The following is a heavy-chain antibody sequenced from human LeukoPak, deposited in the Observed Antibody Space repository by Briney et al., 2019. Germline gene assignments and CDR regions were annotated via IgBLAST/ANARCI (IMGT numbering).Heavy chain of an antibody. CDR1: GYTFSTYG. Sequence: GASVKVSCKASGYTFSTYGINWVRQAPGQGLEWMGWINTKNGNTNYAQKFQGRVTMTRDTTTSTAYMELRSLGSEDTAVYYCARKGCFDNCYLFDYWGQGTLVTVSS. CDR3: ARKGCFDNCYLFDY. CDR2: INTKNGNT. V-gene: IGHV1-18*01. D-gene: IGHD1-20*01. J-gene: IGHJ4*02.